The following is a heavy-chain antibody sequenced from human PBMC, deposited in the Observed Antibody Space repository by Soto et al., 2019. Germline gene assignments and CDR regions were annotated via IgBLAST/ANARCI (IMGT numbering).Heavy chain of an antibody. CDR1: GGSFSGYY. CDR3: PRVRNSGWHLGLCFGP. D-gene: IGHD6-19*01. J-gene: IGHJ5*02. V-gene: IGHV4-34*01. CDR2: INHSGST. Sequence: PSENLSLTCAVYGGSFSGYYWSWIRHPPGKGLEWIGEINHSGSTNYNPSLKSRITISVDTSKNQFSLKLSSVTAADTAVYYCPRVRNSGWHLGLCFGPWGEGPLVTVSS.